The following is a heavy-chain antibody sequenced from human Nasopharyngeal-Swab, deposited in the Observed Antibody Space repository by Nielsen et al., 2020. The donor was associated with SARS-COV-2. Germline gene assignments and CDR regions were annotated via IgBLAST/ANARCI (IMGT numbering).Heavy chain of an antibody. J-gene: IGHJ3*02. CDR3: ASSPHYYDSSGYYDDAFDI. D-gene: IGHD3-22*01. CDR1: GGSFSGYH. V-gene: IGHV4-34*01. CDR2: IHHSGST. Sequence: SETLSLTCAVSGGSFSGYHCNWSRKPQGKGLEWIGEIHHSGSTNYNPSLKSRVTISVDTSKNQFSLKLSSVTAADTAVYYCASSPHYYDSSGYYDDAFDIWGQGTMVTVSS.